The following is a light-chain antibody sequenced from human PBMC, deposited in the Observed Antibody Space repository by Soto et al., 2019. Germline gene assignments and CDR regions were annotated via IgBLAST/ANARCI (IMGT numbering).Light chain of an antibody. Sequence: QSALTQPASVSGSPGQSIAISCTGNSSDVGGYNSVSWYQQHPGKAPKLMIYNVSNRPSGVSDRFSGSKSGNTASLTISGLQAEDEADYYCSSYTSSNTYVFGTGTKLTVL. CDR3: SSYTSSNTYV. CDR2: NVS. J-gene: IGLJ1*01. CDR1: SSDVGGYNS. V-gene: IGLV2-14*03.